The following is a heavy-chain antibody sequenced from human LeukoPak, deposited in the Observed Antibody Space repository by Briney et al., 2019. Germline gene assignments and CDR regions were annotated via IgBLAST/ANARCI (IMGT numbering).Heavy chain of an antibody. V-gene: IGHV3-7*01. D-gene: IGHD3-22*01. CDR3: ARIYDTSGYSLDY. CDR2: INEDGSEK. Sequence: PGGSLRLSCAASGFTFSTYWMSWVRQAPGKGLEWVANINEDGSEKYYVDSVKGRFTISRDNAKNSLYLQMNSLRAGDTAVFYCARIYDTSGYSLDYWGQGTLVTVSS. J-gene: IGHJ4*02. CDR1: GFTFSTYW.